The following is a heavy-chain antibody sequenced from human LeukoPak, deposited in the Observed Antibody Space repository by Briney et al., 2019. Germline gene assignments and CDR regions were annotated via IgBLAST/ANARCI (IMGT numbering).Heavy chain of an antibody. J-gene: IGHJ5*02. CDR1: GFTFSTYA. CDR2: ISGGGGST. V-gene: IGHV3-23*01. D-gene: IGHD3-22*01. CDR3: AKDPTTYYDTSGYGRYNWFDP. Sequence: GGSLRLSCAASGFTFSTYAMSWVRQAPGKGLEWVSGISGGGGSTYYADSVKGRFTISRDNSKNTVYVQMNSLRAEDTAVYYCAKDPTTYYDTSGYGRYNWFDPWGQGTLVTVSS.